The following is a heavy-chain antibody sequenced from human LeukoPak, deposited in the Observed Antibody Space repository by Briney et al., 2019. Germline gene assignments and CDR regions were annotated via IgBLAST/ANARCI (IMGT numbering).Heavy chain of an antibody. J-gene: IGHJ5*02. Sequence: PWGTLRLSCAASGFTFSSYGMSWVRQAPGKGLEWVSAISGSGGSTYYADSVKGRLTISRDNSKNTLYLQMNSLRAEDTAVYYCAKGYYYDSSGYYSAWFDPWGQGTLVTVSS. CDR3: AKGYYYDSSGYYSAWFDP. D-gene: IGHD3-22*01. CDR2: ISGSGGST. V-gene: IGHV3-23*01. CDR1: GFTFSSYG.